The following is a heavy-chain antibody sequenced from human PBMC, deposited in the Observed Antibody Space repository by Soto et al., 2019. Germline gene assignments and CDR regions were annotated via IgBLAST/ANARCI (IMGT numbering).Heavy chain of an antibody. J-gene: IGHJ1*01. D-gene: IGHD3-3*01. CDR3: TTVFEH. CDR2: IDGVGTGT. V-gene: IGHV3-74*01. Sequence: EVQLVQSGGGSVQPGGSLRLSCAASGFTFTNYWMHWVRQVPGKGLVWVSRIDGVGTGTSYSDYVRGSFTISIDTAETTLYLQMNSLIADDTAVYYCTTVFEHWGQCTAVPVSS. CDR1: GFTFTNYW.